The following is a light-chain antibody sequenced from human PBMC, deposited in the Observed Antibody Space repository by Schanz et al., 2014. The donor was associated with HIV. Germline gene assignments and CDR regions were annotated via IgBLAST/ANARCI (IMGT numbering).Light chain of an antibody. Sequence: EIVLTQSPGTLSLSPGDRATLSCRASQSVSSSYLAWYQQKPGQAPRLLIYGASSRAIGIPDRFSGSGSGTVFTLTISRLEPEDFAVYYCQQYGSSPTFGQGTRVEIK. CDR3: QQYGSSPT. V-gene: IGKV3-20*01. CDR2: GAS. J-gene: IGKJ1*01. CDR1: QSVSSSY.